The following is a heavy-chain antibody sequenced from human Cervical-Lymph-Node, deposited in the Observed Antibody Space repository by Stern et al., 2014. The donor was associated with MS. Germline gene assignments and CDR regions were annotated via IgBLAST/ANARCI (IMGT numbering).Heavy chain of an antibody. J-gene: IGHJ6*02. V-gene: IGHV3-30*03. Sequence: VQLVESGGGVVPPGRSLRLSCAASGFSISSLGMHCVPQARGKGLEWVAFISFVGRNKKCGDTVKARFTIHSHNSKKTMYLQMNSLRPEDTAVYYCMGVGDDMDVWGQGTTVIVS. CDR3: MGVGDDMDV. CDR2: ISFVGRNK. CDR1: GFSISSLG. D-gene: IGHD1-1*01.